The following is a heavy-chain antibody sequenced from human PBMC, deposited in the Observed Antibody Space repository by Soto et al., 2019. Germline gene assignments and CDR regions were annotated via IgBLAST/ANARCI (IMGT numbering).Heavy chain of an antibody. CDR2: ISAYNGNT. CDR3: AREGYCSGGSCLKVTPFDY. CDR1: GYTFTSYG. D-gene: IGHD2-15*01. J-gene: IGHJ4*02. V-gene: IGHV1-18*01. Sequence: GASVKVSCKASGYTFTSYGISWVRQAPGQGLEWMGWISAYNGNTNYAQKLQGRVTMTTDTSTSTAYMELRSLRSDDTAVYYCAREGYCSGGSCLKVTPFDYWGRGTLVTVS.